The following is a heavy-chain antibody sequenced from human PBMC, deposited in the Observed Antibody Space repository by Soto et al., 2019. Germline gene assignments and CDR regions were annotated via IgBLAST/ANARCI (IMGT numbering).Heavy chain of an antibody. CDR2: ISGFNGNT. D-gene: IGHD7-27*01. CDR3: ATTGEDWYFEL. J-gene: IGHJ2*01. CDR1: GNALPRHG. Sequence: QVQLLQSGTEVKKPGASVTVSCKPSGNALPRHGISWVRQAPGQGPEWMGWISGFNGNTVYAQKVQGRVSMTTDTSTNTAYMELRSLSAADAAVYYCATTGEDWYFELWGRGTRVTVSS. V-gene: IGHV1-18*04.